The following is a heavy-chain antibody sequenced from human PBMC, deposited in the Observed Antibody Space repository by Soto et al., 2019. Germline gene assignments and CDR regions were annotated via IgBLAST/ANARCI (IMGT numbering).Heavy chain of an antibody. CDR1: GFTCSNYD. Sequence: GGSLRLSCEASGFTCSNYDMRWVRQATGKGLEWVAVIRYDGTNEYYADSVKGRFTISRDNSKNTLYLQMNSLRAEDTAVYYCARVGGSGTTYYNYGLDVWGQGTTVTVSS. V-gene: IGHV3-33*01. CDR2: IRYDGTNE. J-gene: IGHJ6*02. CDR3: ARVGGSGTTYYNYGLDV. D-gene: IGHD3-10*01.